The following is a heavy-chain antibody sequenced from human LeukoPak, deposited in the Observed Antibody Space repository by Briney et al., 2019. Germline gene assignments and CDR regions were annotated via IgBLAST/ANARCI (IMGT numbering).Heavy chain of an antibody. CDR3: AKERGYSVYDPIDY. CDR2: ISGSGGST. J-gene: IGHJ4*02. Sequence: GGSLRLSCAASGFTFSSSAMSWVRQAPGKGLGWVSAISGSGGSTNYADSVKGRFTISRDSSKNTLYLQMNSLRVEDTAVYYCAKERGYSVYDPIDYWGQGTLVTVSS. CDR1: GFTFSSSA. D-gene: IGHD5/OR15-5a*01. V-gene: IGHV3-23*01.